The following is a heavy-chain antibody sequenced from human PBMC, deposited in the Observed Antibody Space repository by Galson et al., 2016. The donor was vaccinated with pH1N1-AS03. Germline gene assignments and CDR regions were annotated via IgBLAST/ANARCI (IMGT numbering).Heavy chain of an antibody. D-gene: IGHD6-13*01. CDR2: VRFDGIKK. V-gene: IGHV3-30*02. CDR1: GFTFSTYG. CDR3: ANREKAATGRIDY. J-gene: IGHJ4*02. Sequence: SLRLSCAAAGFTFSTYGMHWVRQAPGKGLEWVAFVRFDGIKKFYADAVKGRFTITRDKSKNTLYLQMNSLRTEDTAMYYCANREKAATGRIDYWGQGTLVTVSS.